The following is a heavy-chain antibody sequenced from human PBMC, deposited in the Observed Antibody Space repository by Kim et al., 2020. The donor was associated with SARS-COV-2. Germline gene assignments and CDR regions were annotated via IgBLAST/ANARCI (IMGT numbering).Heavy chain of an antibody. CDR3: ARGARVYGSGSFSKRYFDY. D-gene: IGHD3-10*01. CDR2: INHSGST. V-gene: IGHV4-34*01. CDR1: GGSFSGYY. J-gene: IGHJ4*02. Sequence: SETLSLTCAVYGGSFSGYYWSWIRQPPGKGLEWIGEINHSGSTNYNPSLKSRVTISVDASKNQFSLKLSSVTAADTAVYYCARGARVYGSGSFSKRYFDYWGQGTLVTVSS.